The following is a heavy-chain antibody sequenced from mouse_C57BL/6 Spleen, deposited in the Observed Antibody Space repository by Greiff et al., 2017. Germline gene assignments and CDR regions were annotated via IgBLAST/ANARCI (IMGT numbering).Heavy chain of an antibody. Sequence: QVQLQQPGAELVKPGASVKLSCKASGYTFTSYWMHWVKQRPGQGLEWIGMIHPNSGSTNYNEKFKSKATLTVDKSSSTAYMQLSSLTSEDSAVYYGAREGIYDFYAMDYWGQGTSVTVSS. D-gene: IGHD2-3*01. J-gene: IGHJ4*01. CDR2: IHPNSGST. CDR3: AREGIYDFYAMDY. CDR1: GYTFTSYW. V-gene: IGHV1-64*01.